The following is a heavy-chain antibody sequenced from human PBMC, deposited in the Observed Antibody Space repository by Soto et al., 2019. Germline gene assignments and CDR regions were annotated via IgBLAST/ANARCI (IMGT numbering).Heavy chain of an antibody. CDR1: GYTFTSYD. CDR3: ARALGYCSGGSCYGYNWFDP. D-gene: IGHD2-15*01. CDR2: MNPNRGNT. V-gene: IGHV1-8*01. Sequence: ASVKVSCKASGYTFTSYDINWVRQATGQGLEWMGWMNPNRGNTGYAQKFQGRVTMTRNTSISTAYMELSSLRSEDTAVYYCARALGYCSGGSCYGYNWFDPWGQGTLVTVSS. J-gene: IGHJ5*02.